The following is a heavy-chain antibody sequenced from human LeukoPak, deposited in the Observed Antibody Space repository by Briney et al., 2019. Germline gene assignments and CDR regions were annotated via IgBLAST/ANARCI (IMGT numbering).Heavy chain of an antibody. CDR1: GFTVSSNY. J-gene: IGHJ5*02. CDR3: AKDLVGATLDWYDP. Sequence: GGSLRLSCAASGFTVSSNYMSWVRQAPGKGLEWVSVIYSGGSTYYADSVKGRFTISRDNSKNTLYLQMNSLRAEDTAVYYCAKDLVGATLDWYDPWGQGTLVTVSS. D-gene: IGHD1-26*01. V-gene: IGHV3-53*01. CDR2: IYSGGST.